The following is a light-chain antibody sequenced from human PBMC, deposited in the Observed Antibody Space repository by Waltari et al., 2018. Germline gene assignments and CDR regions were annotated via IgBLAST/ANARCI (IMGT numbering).Light chain of an antibody. CDR2: DTS. Sequence: EIVLTQSPGTLSLSPGERATLSCRASQSVRSNYLAWYQQKPVQAPSLLIYDTSNRATGIPDRFSGSGSGTDFTLIISRLEPEDFALYYCQQYGNTPFTFGQGTRLGIK. CDR1: QSVRSNY. V-gene: IGKV3-20*01. J-gene: IGKJ5*01. CDR3: QQYGNTPFT.